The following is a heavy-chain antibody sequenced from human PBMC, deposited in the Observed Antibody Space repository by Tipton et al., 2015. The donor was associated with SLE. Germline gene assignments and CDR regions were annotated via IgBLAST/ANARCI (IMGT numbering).Heavy chain of an antibody. D-gene: IGHD3-10*01. CDR2: INHSGST. CDR3: ARDRTITMVQGVYAMDV. CDR1: GSSISSSSYY. J-gene: IGHJ6*02. V-gene: IGHV4-39*02. Sequence: TLSLTCTVSGSSISSSSYYWGWIRQPPGKGLEWIGEINHSGSTNYNPSLNSRVTISVDTSKNHFSLRLSSVTAADTAVYYCARDRTITMVQGVYAMDVWGQGTTVTVSS.